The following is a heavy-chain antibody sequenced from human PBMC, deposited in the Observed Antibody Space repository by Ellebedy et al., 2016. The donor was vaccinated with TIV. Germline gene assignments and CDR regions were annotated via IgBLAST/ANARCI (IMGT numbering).Heavy chain of an antibody. CDR2: INPSGTA. V-gene: IGHV4-34*01. Sequence: MPSETLSLTCAVKGGSFNGYFWSWIRQSPGKGLEWLGEINPSGTANYNPSLKSRVTISADTSKNQFSLNLTSVTAADTAVYYCVRGLGYCTNGVCRMDVWGQGTTVTVSS. D-gene: IGHD2-8*01. J-gene: IGHJ6*02. CDR1: GGSFNGYF. CDR3: VRGLGYCTNGVCRMDV.